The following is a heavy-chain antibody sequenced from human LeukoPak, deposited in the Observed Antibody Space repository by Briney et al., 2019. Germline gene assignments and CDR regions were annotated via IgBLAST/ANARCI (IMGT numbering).Heavy chain of an antibody. CDR1: GGSISSYY. D-gene: IGHD3-10*01. CDR3: ARHRITMVRGVTLDAFGI. V-gene: IGHV4-59*08. J-gene: IGHJ3*02. Sequence: SETLSLTCTVSGGSISSYYWSWIRQPPGKGLEWIGYIYYSGSTNYNPSLKSRVTISVDTSKNQFSLKLSSVTAADTAVYYCARHRITMVRGVTLDAFGIWGQGTMVTVSS. CDR2: IYYSGST.